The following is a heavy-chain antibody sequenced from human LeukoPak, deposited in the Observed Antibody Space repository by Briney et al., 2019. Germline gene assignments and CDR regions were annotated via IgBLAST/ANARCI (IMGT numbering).Heavy chain of an antibody. V-gene: IGHV3-21*01. Sequence: PGGSLRLSCAASGFTFSSYSMNWVRQAPGKGLEWVSSISSSSGYIYYADSVKGRFTISRDNAKNSLYLQMNSLRAEDTAVYYCAAADSSGYYCVYWGQGTLVTVSS. CDR2: ISSSSGYI. J-gene: IGHJ4*02. CDR1: GFTFSSYS. D-gene: IGHD3-22*01. CDR3: AAADSSGYYCVY.